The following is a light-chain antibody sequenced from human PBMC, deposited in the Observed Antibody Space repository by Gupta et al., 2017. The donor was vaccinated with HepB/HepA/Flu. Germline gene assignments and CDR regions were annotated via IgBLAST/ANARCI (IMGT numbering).Light chain of an antibody. J-gene: IGLJ1*01. CDR1: SSNIGNDY. CDR2: DNN. V-gene: IGLV1-51*01. CDR3: GTWDSSMSAGV. Sequence: QSVLTQPPSVSAAPGQKVTISCSGSSSNIGNDYVSWYQQLPGTAPRLLIYDNNKRTSGIPDRFSGSKSDTSATLGIXGXQPGDEXDYYCGTWDSSMSAGVFGTGTKVTVL.